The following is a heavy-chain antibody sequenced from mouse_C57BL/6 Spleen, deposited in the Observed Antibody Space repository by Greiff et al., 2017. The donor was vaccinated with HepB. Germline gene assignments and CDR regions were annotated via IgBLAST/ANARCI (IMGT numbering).Heavy chain of an antibody. CDR2: INPSSGYT. CDR1: GYTFTSYW. J-gene: IGHJ4*01. D-gene: IGHD3-2*02. V-gene: IGHV1-7*01. Sequence: QVQLKESGAELAKPGASVKLSCKASGYTFTSYWMHWVKQRPGQGLEWIGYINPSSGYTKYNQKFKDKATLTADKSSSTAYMQLSSLTSEDSAVYYCARHSSGYDYYAMDYWGQGTSVTVSS. CDR3: ARHSSGYDYYAMDY.